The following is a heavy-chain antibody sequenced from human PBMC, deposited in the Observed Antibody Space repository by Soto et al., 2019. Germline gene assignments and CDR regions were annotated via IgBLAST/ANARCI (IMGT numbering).Heavy chain of an antibody. CDR2: ISYDGSNK. CDR1: GFTFSGYG. V-gene: IGHV3-30*18. J-gene: IGHJ4*02. CDR3: AKGQIVGATPYFDY. D-gene: IGHD1-26*01. Sequence: GGSLRLSCAASGFTFSGYGMHWVRQAPGKGLEWVAAISYDGSNKYYADSVKGRFTISRDNSKNTLYLQMNSLRAEDTAVYYCAKGQIVGATPYFDYWGQGTLVTVSS.